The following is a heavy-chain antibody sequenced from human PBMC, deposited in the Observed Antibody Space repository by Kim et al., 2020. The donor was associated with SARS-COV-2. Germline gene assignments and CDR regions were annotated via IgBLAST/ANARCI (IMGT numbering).Heavy chain of an antibody. CDR2: ITNNNGKT. Sequence: GGSLRLSCAASGFAVYRFAMNWVRQAPGKGLEWISAITNNNGKTYYQDSVKDRFTISRDESKNIVYLHMNSLRVEDTAVYYCAKDHPSPGWPTFGDWGQG. J-gene: IGHJ4*02. CDR1: GFAVYRFA. D-gene: IGHD6-19*01. CDR3: AKDHPSPGWPTFGD. V-gene: IGHV3-23*01.